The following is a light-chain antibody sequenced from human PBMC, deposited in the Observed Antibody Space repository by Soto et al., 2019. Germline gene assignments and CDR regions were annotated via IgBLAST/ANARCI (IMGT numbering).Light chain of an antibody. CDR1: VSVSSR. CDR2: DIS. V-gene: IGKV3-11*01. J-gene: IGKJ5*01. Sequence: EIVLTKCLVPLSLSAGDRSALSCMASVSVSSRLAWYQQKPGQAPNLLIYDISKRATGIPARFSGSGSGTDFTLTITSLEPEDFAVYYCQQRDYWQVTFGQGTRLEIK. CDR3: QQRDYWQVT.